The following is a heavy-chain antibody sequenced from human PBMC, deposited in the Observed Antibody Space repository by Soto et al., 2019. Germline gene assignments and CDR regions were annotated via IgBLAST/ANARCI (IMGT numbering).Heavy chain of an antibody. J-gene: IGHJ4*02. D-gene: IGHD2-15*01. Sequence: QLQLQESGPGLVKPSQTLSLTCTVSGGSISTGGYSWTWIRQHPGKGLEWIGYIYYSGSTYYNPSFKRRVNISVDPSNNQFSPKPSSVTAADKAVYCCGRAVGVSLFDNWGQGTLVTVSS. CDR3: GRAVGVSLFDN. CDR1: GGSISTGGYS. V-gene: IGHV4-31*03. CDR2: IYYSGST.